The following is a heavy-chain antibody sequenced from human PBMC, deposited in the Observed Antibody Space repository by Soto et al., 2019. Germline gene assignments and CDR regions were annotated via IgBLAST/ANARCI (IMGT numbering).Heavy chain of an antibody. CDR2: IYTAGGT. Sequence: GGSLRLSCAASGFTVSNTYMTWVRQPPGKGLECVSVIYTAGGTNYADSVKGRFIISRDNSKNKLYLQMNSLRAEDTAVYYCARALPVAKGGFDPWGQGTLVTV. D-gene: IGHD2-2*01. V-gene: IGHV3-53*01. J-gene: IGHJ5*02. CDR3: ARALPVAKGGFDP. CDR1: GFTVSNTY.